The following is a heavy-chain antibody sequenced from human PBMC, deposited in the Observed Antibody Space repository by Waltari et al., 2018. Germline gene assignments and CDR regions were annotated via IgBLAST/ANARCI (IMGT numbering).Heavy chain of an antibody. V-gene: IGHV3-9*01. CDR2: ISWNSGSI. CDR1: GFNFGNYA. CDR3: ARGGGISH. Sequence: EVQLVEFGGGLVQPGRSLRLSCAAAGFNFGNYAMYWVRQAPGKGLEWVAGISWNSGSIGYVDSVKGRFTISRDNAKNTLYLQLSSLRAEDTAVYYCARGGGISHWGQGTLVSVSS. D-gene: IGHD3-16*01. J-gene: IGHJ4*02.